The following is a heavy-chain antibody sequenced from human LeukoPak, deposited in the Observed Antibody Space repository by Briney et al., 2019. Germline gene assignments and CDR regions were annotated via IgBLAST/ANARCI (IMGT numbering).Heavy chain of an antibody. CDR3: TRGQTTVTN. CDR2: IKQDGSEK. J-gene: IGHJ4*02. V-gene: IGHV3-7*03. Sequence: PGGSLRLSCAASGFTFSSYWMSWVRQAPGKGQEWVANIKQDGSEKYYVDSAKGRFTISRDNAKNSLYLQMNSLRAEDTAVYYCTRGQTTVTNWGQGTLVTVSS. D-gene: IGHD4-17*01. CDR1: GFTFSSYW.